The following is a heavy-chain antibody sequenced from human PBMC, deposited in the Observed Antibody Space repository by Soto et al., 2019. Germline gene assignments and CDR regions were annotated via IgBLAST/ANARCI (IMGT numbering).Heavy chain of an antibody. CDR1: GFTFSSYG. Sequence: GGSLRLSCAASGFTFSSYGMHWVRQAPGKGLEWVAVISYDGSNKYYADSVKGRFTISRDNSKNTLYLQMNSLRAEDTAVYYCAKDAYPEGTIFGVVKGMDVWGQGTTVTVSS. J-gene: IGHJ6*02. D-gene: IGHD3-3*01. CDR3: AKDAYPEGTIFGVVKGMDV. V-gene: IGHV3-30*18. CDR2: ISYDGSNK.